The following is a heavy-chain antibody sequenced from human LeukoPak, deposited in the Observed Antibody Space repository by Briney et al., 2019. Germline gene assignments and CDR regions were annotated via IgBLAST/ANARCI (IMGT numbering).Heavy chain of an antibody. CDR1: GFTFSSYG. CDR2: ISYDGSNK. J-gene: IGHJ4*02. D-gene: IGHD6-19*01. V-gene: IGHV3-30*18. Sequence: GRSLRLSCAASGFTFSSYGMHWVRQAPGKGLEWVAVISYDGSNKYYADSVKGRFTISRDNSKNTLYLQMNSLRAEDTAVYYCAKTDGSGWLFDYWGQGTLVTVSS. CDR3: AKTDGSGWLFDY.